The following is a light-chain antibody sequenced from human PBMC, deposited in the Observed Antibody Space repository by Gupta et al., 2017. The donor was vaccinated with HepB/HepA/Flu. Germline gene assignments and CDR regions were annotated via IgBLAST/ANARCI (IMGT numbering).Light chain of an antibody. CDR3: QQGDNTPHT. CDR1: QSISTY. Sequence: DIQMTQSPSSLSASVGDRVTITCRASQSISTYLNWYQQKPGKAPRLLIYIASTLQSGVPSRFSGGGIGTDFTLTISRLQSEDFATYYCQQGDNTPHTFGQGTEMEIK. J-gene: IGKJ2*01. V-gene: IGKV1-39*01. CDR2: IAS.